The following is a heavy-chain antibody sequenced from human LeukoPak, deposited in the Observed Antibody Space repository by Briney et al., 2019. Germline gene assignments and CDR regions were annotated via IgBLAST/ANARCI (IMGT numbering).Heavy chain of an antibody. CDR3: AKATVRSSWPASLSYYYGMDV. CDR2: ISWDGGST. D-gene: IGHD6-13*01. J-gene: IGHJ6*02. Sequence: GGSLRLSCAASGFTFDDYTMHWVRQAPGKGLEWVSLISWDGGSTYYADSVKGRFTISRDNSKNSLYLQMNSLRTEDTALYYCAKATVRSSWPASLSYYYGMDVWGQGTTVTVSS. CDR1: GFTFDDYT. V-gene: IGHV3-43*01.